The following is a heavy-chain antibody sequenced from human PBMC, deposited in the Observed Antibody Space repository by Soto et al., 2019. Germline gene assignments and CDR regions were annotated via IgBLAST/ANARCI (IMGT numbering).Heavy chain of an antibody. CDR1: GGTFSSYA. CDR2: IIPISGTA. Sequence: QVQLVQSGAEVKKPGSSVKVSCKASGGTFSSYAISWVRQAPGQGLEWMGGIIPISGTANYAQKFQGRVTITADESTSPAYMELSRLRSEDKAVYYCARSQGSSTSLEIYYYYYYGMDVRGQGTTVTVSS. J-gene: IGHJ6*02. V-gene: IGHV1-69*01. CDR3: ARSQGSSTSLEIYYYYYYGMDV. D-gene: IGHD2-2*01.